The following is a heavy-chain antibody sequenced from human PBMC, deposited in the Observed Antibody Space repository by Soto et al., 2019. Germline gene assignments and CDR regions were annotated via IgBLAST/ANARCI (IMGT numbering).Heavy chain of an antibody. Sequence: SSVMMCVTSTVAGGKIISGCGYWSWIKKPPGKGLEWIGYIYYSGSTYYNPSLKSRVTISVDTSKNQFSLKLSSVTAADTAVYYCARHNGPLYVGYYYDMDVWGQGTTVTVSS. CDR1: GGKIISGCGY. D-gene: IGHD3-16*01. CDR3: ARHNGPLYVGYYYDMDV. J-gene: IGHJ6*02. V-gene: IGHV4-39*01. CDR2: IYYSGST.